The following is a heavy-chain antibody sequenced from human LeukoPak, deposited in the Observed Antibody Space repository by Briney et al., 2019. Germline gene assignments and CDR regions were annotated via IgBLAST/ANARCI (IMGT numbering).Heavy chain of an antibody. Sequence: GGSLRLSCAASGFSFSSYGMHWVRQVPSMGLEWVALIYYDGSNKYYADSVKGRFAISRDNSKNTLYLQMNSLRAEDTAVYYCARDQPRGGMDVWGQGTTVIVSS. CDR3: ARDQPRGGMDV. CDR2: IYYDGSNK. J-gene: IGHJ6*02. D-gene: IGHD3-10*01. CDR1: GFSFSSYG. V-gene: IGHV3-33*01.